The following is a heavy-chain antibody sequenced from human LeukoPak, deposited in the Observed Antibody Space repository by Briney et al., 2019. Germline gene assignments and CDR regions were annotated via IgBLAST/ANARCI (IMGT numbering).Heavy chain of an antibody. V-gene: IGHV4-34*01. J-gene: IGHJ4*02. CDR3: AREYDGYALFHY. D-gene: IGHD5-24*01. Sequence: KPSETLSLTCAVYGGSFSDYFWSWIRQPPGKGLEWIGSIYYSGSTYYNPSLKSRVTISVDTSKNQFSLKLNSVTAADTAVFYCAREYDGYALFHYWGQGTLVTVSS. CDR2: IYYSGST. CDR1: GGSFSDYF.